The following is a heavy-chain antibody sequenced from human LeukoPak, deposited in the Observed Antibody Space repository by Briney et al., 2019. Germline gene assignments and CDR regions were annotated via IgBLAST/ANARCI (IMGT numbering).Heavy chain of an antibody. J-gene: IGHJ4*02. CDR2: INAGNGNT. D-gene: IGHD5-12*01. CDR1: GYTFISYT. Sequence: ASVKVSCKASGYTFISYTIHWVRQAPGQRLEWMGWINAGNGNTKYSQKFQGRVTITRDTSASTAYMELSSLRSEDTAVYYCARGLGGYYLDYWGQGTLVTVSS. CDR3: ARGLGGYYLDY. V-gene: IGHV1-3*01.